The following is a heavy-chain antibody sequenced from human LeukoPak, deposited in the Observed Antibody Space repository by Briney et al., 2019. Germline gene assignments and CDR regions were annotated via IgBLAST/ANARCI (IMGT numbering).Heavy chain of an antibody. D-gene: IGHD4/OR15-4a*01. CDR3: ARDLWGWGSDYLDY. CDR1: GYTFTDYY. Sequence: GASVKVSCKASGYTFTDYYVHWVRLVPGQGLEWMGRISPNSGATNYAEKFRGRVTMARDTSINTVYMEMSSLRSHDTAVYYCARDLWGWGSDYLDYWGQGTLVTVCS. V-gene: IGHV1-2*06. CDR2: ISPNSGAT. J-gene: IGHJ4*02.